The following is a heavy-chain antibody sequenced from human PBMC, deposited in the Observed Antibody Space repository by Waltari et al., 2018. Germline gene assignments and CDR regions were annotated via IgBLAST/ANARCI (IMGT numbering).Heavy chain of an antibody. CDR2: IYYSGST. CDR1: GGSISSHY. J-gene: IGHJ5*02. Sequence: QVQLQESGPGLVKPSETLSLTCTVSGGSISSHYWSWIRQPPGKGLEWIGYIYYSGSTNYNPSRKSRVTISVDTSKNQFSLKLSSVTAADTAVYYCARDNTEDRWFDPWGQGTLVTVSS. V-gene: IGHV4-59*11. CDR3: ARDNTEDRWFDP.